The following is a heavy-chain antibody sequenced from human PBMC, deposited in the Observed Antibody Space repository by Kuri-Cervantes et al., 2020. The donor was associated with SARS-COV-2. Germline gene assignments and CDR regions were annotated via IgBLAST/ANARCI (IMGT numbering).Heavy chain of an antibody. CDR3: ATRSYYDFWSGYLYTLNLDAFDI. CDR2: ISAYSGNT. Sequence: ASVKVSCKASGYTCTSYGISWVRQAPGQGLEWMGWISAYSGNTNYAQKLQGRVTMTTDTSTSTAYMELRSLRSDDTAVYYCATRSYYDFWSGYLYTLNLDAFDIWGQGTMVTVSS. CDR1: GYTCTSYG. V-gene: IGHV1-18*01. D-gene: IGHD3-3*01. J-gene: IGHJ3*02.